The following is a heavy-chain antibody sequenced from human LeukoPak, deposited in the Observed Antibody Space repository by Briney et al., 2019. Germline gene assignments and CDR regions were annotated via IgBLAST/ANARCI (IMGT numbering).Heavy chain of an antibody. J-gene: IGHJ4*02. CDR3: ARVDLLTGYYFFDY. CDR1: GGTFISYA. CDR2: IIPIFGTA. D-gene: IGHD3-9*01. V-gene: IGHV1-69*05. Sequence: SVKVSCKASGGTFISYAISWVRQAPGQGLEWMGGIIPIFGTANYAQKLQGRVTMTTDTSTSTAYMELRSLGSDETAVYYCARVDLLTGYYFFDYWGQGTLVTVSS.